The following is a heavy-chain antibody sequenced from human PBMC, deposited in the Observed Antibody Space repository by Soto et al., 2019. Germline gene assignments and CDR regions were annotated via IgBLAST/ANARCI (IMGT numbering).Heavy chain of an antibody. CDR2: ILYDGSNK. J-gene: IGHJ4*02. Sequence: QVQLVESGGDVVQPGRSLRLSCAASGFTFSNYGMHWARQAPGKGLEWVAAILYDGSNKYYADSVKGRFTISRDNSKNTLYLQMNSLRAEDTVVYYCAGGTYYFEYCGKGTLVTVSS. V-gene: IGHV3-33*01. CDR1: GFTFSNYG. D-gene: IGHD1-26*01. CDR3: AGGTYYFEY.